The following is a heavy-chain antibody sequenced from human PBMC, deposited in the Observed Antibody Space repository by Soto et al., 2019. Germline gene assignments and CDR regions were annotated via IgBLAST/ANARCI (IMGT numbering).Heavy chain of an antibody. CDR2: ISYDGSNK. CDR1: GFTFSSYG. CDR3: VRQVAAHSYYGMDV. V-gene: IGHV3-30*03. Sequence: GGSLRLSCAASGFTFSSYGMHWVRQAPGKGLEWVAVISYDGSNKYYADSVKGQVTISAVKSISTAYLQWSSLKASDTAMYYCVRQVAAHSYYGMDVWGQGTTVTVSS. J-gene: IGHJ6*02. D-gene: IGHD6-6*01.